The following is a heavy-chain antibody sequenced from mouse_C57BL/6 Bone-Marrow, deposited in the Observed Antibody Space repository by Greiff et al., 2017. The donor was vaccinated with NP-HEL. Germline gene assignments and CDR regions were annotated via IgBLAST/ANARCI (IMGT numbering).Heavy chain of an antibody. Sequence: EVKLVESGGGLVKPGGSLKLSCAASGFTFSSYAMSWVRQTPEKRLEWVATISDGGSYTYYPDNVKGRFTISRDNAKNNLYLQMSHLKSEDTAMYYCARDLDGTRREDYFDYWGQGTTLTVSS. V-gene: IGHV5-4*01. J-gene: IGHJ2*01. CDR3: ARDLDGTRREDYFDY. CDR2: ISDGGSYT. CDR1: GFTFSSYA. D-gene: IGHD1-1*01.